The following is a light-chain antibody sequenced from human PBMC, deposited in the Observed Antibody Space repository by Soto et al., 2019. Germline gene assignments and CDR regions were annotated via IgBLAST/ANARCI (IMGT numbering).Light chain of an antibody. J-gene: IGLJ3*02. CDR3: VLYMGSGISV. CDR1: SGSVSTCYY. V-gene: IGLV8-61*01. Sequence: QTVVTQEPSFSVSPGRTVTLTCGLSSGSVSTCYYPSWYQQTPGQAPRTLIYSTNTRSSGVPDRFSGSILGNKAALTITGAQADDESDYYCVLYMGSGISVFGGGTKLTVL. CDR2: STN.